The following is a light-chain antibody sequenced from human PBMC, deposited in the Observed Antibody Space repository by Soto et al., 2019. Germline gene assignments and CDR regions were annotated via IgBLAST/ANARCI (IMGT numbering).Light chain of an antibody. CDR1: SSDVRAYNY. CDR2: GVS. V-gene: IGLV2-14*01. Sequence: QSALTQPASVSGSPGQSITISCTGTSSDVRAYNYVSWYQQHPGKDPKLMIYGVSNRVSGISDRFSGSKSGNTASLTISGLQAEEEADYYCNSYASTSFGVFCVGTKLTVL. CDR3: NSYASTSFGV. J-gene: IGLJ3*02.